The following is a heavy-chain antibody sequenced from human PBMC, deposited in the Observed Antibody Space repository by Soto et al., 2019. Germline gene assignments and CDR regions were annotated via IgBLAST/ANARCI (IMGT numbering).Heavy chain of an antibody. CDR1: GFTFSSYG. CDR3: AKDLYLTMVRGVTFDY. D-gene: IGHD3-10*01. V-gene: IGHV3-30*18. CDR2: ISYDGSNK. J-gene: IGHJ4*02. Sequence: HPGGSLRLSCAASGFTFSSYGMHWVRQAPGKGLEWVAVISYDGSNKYYADSVKGRFTISRDNSKNTLYLQMNSLRAEDTAVYYCAKDLYLTMVRGVTFDYWGQGTLVTVSS.